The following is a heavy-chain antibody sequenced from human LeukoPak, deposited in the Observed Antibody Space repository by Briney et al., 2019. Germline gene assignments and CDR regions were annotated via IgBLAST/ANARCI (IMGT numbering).Heavy chain of an antibody. J-gene: IGHJ4*02. V-gene: IGHV3-11*04. CDR2: ISSSGNSI. CDR3: ARDQVSIAGTGIDY. CDR1: GFTFGDYY. D-gene: IGHD6-13*01. Sequence: GGSLRLSCAASGFTFGDYYMSWIRQAPGKGLEWVSYISSSGNSISYADSVKGRFTISRDNAKNSLFLQMNSLRAEDTAVYHCARDQVSIAGTGIDYWGQGTLVTVSS.